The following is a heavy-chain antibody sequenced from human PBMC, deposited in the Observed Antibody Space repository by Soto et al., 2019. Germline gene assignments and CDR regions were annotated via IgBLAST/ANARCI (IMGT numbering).Heavy chain of an antibody. CDR2: IYYSGST. CDR1: GGSISSYY. V-gene: IGHV4-59*01. D-gene: IGHD3-16*02. Sequence: SETLSLTCTVSGGSISSYYWSWIRQPPGKGLEWIGYIYYSGSTNYNPSLKSRVTISVDTSKNQFSLKLSSVTAADTAVYYCARDGSGYDYIWGSYRYPTPLVYWGRGTLVTVSS. J-gene: IGHJ4*02. CDR3: ARDGSGYDYIWGSYRYPTPLVY.